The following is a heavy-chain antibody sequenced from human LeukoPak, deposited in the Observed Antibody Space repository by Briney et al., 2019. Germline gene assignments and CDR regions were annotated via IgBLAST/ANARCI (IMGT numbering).Heavy chain of an antibody. J-gene: IGHJ4*02. CDR3: ARAPKGPGGQWPLPDY. CDR1: GYTFTGYY. Sequence: ASVKVSCKASGYTFTGYYMHWVRQAPGQGLEWMGWINPNSGGTNYAQKFQVRVTMTRDTSISTAYMELSRLRYDDTAVYYCARAPKGPGGQWPLPDYWGQGTLVTVSS. V-gene: IGHV1-2*02. D-gene: IGHD6-19*01. CDR2: INPNSGGT.